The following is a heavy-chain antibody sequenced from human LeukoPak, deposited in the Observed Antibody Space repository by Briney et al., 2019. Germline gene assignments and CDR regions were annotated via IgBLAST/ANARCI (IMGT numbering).Heavy chain of an antibody. CDR2: INWYGTNK. CDR1: GGTFGDYG. Sequence: PGGSLRLSCVASGGTFGDYGMSWVRHPPAKGLEWVSGINWYGTNKLYADSVKGRFTIARDNAENSLYLQMNNLRDADTAFYYCVEDLSSNWLSFDYWGRGTLVTVSS. V-gene: IGHV3-20*04. D-gene: IGHD1-20*01. J-gene: IGHJ4*02. CDR3: VEDLSSNWLSFDY.